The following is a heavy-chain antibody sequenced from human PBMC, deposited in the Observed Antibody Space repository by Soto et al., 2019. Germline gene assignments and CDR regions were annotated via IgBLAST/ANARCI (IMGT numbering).Heavy chain of an antibody. CDR2: IYYSGST. Sequence: SETLSLTCTVSGGSISSGDYYWSWIRQPPGKGLEWIGYIYYSGSTYYNPSLKSRVTISVDTSKNQSSLKLSSVTAADTAVYYCARVQLFQFDPWGQGTLVTVSS. CDR1: GGSISSGDYY. J-gene: IGHJ5*02. V-gene: IGHV4-30-4*01. CDR3: ARVQLFQFDP. D-gene: IGHD2-21*01.